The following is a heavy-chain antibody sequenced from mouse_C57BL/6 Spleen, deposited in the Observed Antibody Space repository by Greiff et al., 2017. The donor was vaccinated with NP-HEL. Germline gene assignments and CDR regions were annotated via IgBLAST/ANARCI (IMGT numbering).Heavy chain of an antibody. Sequence: VQLQQSGAELVRPGASVTLSCKASGYTFTDYEMHWVKQTPVHGLEWIGAIDPETGGTAYNQKFKDKAILTADKSSSTAYMELRSLTSEDSAVYYCTRPLYPWGFAYWGQGTLGTVSA. CDR2: IDPETGGT. D-gene: IGHD2-1*01. V-gene: IGHV1-15*01. CDR3: TRPLYPWGFAY. J-gene: IGHJ3*01. CDR1: GYTFTDYE.